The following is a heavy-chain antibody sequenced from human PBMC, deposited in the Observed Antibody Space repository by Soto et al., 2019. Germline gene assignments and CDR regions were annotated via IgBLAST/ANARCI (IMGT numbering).Heavy chain of an antibody. J-gene: IGHJ4*02. CDR2: IIPNGGSR. CDR1: GYTFIHYY. V-gene: IGHV1-46*01. CDR3: ARSLLQGDF. D-gene: IGHD2-21*01. Sequence: QVQLVQSGAEVKKPGASVKVSCKASGYTFIHYYIHWVRQAPGQGLEWMAIIIPNGGSRNYAQKFRGRVAVTSDTSTTTDSMELNSLGSDDTAVYFCARSLLQGDFWGQGTLVTVSS.